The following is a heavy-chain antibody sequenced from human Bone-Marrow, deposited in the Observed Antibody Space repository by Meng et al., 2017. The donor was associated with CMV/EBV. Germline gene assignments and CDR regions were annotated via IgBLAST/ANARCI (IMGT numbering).Heavy chain of an antibody. J-gene: IGHJ4*02. CDR3: ARLPAYRAAPIDY. Sequence: GESLKISCAASGFTFSSYEMHWVRQAPGKGLEWVSCISRSGSSLFYADSVKGRFTISRDNAKNSLYLQMSSLRAEASAVYYCARLPAYRAAPIDYWGQGTLVTVSS. CDR2: ISRSGSSL. V-gene: IGHV3-48*03. D-gene: IGHD6-6*01. CDR1: GFTFSSYE.